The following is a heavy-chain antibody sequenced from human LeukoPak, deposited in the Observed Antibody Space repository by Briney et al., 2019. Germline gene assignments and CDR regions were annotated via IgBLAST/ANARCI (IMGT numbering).Heavy chain of an antibody. CDR2: INQDGSEK. D-gene: IGHD6-19*01. Sequence: PGGSLRLSCAASGFTFSNYWMSWVRQAPGKGLEWVANINQDGSEKYYVDSVKGRFTISRDSAKTSLYLQMNSLRAEETAVYYCVRARGGSYYYYGVDVWGQGTTVTVSS. CDR3: VRARGGSYYYYGVDV. J-gene: IGHJ6*02. V-gene: IGHV3-7*01. CDR1: GFTFSNYW.